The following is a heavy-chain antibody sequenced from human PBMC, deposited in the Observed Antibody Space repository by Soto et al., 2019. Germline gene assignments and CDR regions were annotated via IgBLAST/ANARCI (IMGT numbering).Heavy chain of an antibody. Sequence: GGSLRLSCAASGFTFSSYAMSWVRQAPGKGLEWVSAISGSGGSTYYADSVKGRFTISRDNSKNTLYLQMNSLRAEDTAVYYCAKVTYCSGGSCSSGWFDPWGQGTLVTVSS. D-gene: IGHD2-15*01. CDR2: ISGSGGST. CDR1: GFTFSSYA. CDR3: AKVTYCSGGSCSSGWFDP. J-gene: IGHJ5*02. V-gene: IGHV3-23*01.